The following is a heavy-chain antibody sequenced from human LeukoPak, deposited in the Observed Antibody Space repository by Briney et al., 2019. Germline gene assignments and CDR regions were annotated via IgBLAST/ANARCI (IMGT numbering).Heavy chain of an antibody. Sequence: GGSLRLSCAASGFAVNNNFMSWVRQPPGKGLEWISVLFSNGATYYLDSVKDRFTISRDDSKNTVYLQLDTLRGEDTAIYYCAKTRPGGSYDHWGRGTLVTVSS. D-gene: IGHD1-26*01. V-gene: IGHV3-53*01. CDR3: AKTRPGGSYDH. CDR1: GFAVNNNF. J-gene: IGHJ5*02. CDR2: LFSNGAT.